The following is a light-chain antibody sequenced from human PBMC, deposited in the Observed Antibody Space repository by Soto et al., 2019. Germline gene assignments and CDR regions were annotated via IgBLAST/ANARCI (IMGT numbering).Light chain of an antibody. Sequence: EIVMTQSPATLSVSPGERATLSCRASQSVSSNLAWYQQKPGQAPSLLIYDISARATGIPTRFSGSGSGTEFTLTISSLQSEDFAVYYCQQYNDWPLTFGGGTKVEIK. V-gene: IGKV3D-15*01. CDR3: QQYNDWPLT. CDR1: QSVSSN. J-gene: IGKJ4*01. CDR2: DIS.